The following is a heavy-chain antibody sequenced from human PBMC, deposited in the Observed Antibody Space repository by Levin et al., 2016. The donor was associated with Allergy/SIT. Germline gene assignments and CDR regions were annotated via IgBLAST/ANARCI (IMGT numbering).Heavy chain of an antibody. D-gene: IGHD3-10*01. V-gene: IGHV4-39*07. CDR1: GGSISSSSYY. CDR3: ARDGGSGSYQNPAIFDY. Sequence: SETLSLTCTVSGGSISSSSYYWGWIRQPPGKGLEWIGSIYYSGSTYYNPSLKSRVTISVDTSKNQFSLKLSSVTAADTAVYYCARDGGSGSYQNPAIFDYWGQGTLVTVSS. J-gene: IGHJ4*02. CDR2: IYYSGST.